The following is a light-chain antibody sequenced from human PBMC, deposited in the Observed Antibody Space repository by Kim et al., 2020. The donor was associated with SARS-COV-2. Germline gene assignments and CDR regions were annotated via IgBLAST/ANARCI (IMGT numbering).Light chain of an antibody. CDR2: GKD. J-gene: IGLJ2*01. CDR1: SRRSYY. V-gene: IGLV3-19*01. CDR3: NSRHSNDYLV. Sequence: AVGQTVRSTCQGDSRRSYYATWYQQKPGQAPKVVIYGKDNRPSGVPDRFSGSSSGNTAYLTITGTQAGDEADYYCNSRHSNDYLVFGGGTQLTVL.